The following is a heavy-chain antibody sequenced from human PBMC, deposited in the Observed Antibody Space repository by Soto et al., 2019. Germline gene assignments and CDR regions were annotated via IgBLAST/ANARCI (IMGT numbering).Heavy chain of an antibody. CDR1: GYTFTSYY. D-gene: IGHD5-12*01. Sequence: ASVKVSCKPSGYTFTSYYMDWVRQAPGQGLEWMGIINPSGGSTIYAQEFQGRVTITSDTSTGTVYMELSSLRSEDTAVYYCARDKDRLQLGGNYYYILDVWGQGTTVTVSS. CDR3: ARDKDRLQLGGNYYYILDV. V-gene: IGHV1-46*01. J-gene: IGHJ6*02. CDR2: INPSGGST.